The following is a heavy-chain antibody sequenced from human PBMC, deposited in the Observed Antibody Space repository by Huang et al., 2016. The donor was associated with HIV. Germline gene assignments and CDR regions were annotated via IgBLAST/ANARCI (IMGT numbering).Heavy chain of an antibody. CDR3: ARQHNSRLKNLDF. D-gene: IGHD2-21*01. CDR2: LSYTGST. V-gene: IGHV4-39*01. CDR1: GGPIRSDNFY. Sequence: QLQLQESGPGSVQPSETLSPTCDVSGGPIRSDNFYWAWLRWAPGKGLEWVGSLSYTGSTLFNPSLKSRSTISGDTSQNQFTLRVTYVTAADAAVDYCARQHNSRLKNLDFWGQGTLVTVSS. J-gene: IGHJ4*02.